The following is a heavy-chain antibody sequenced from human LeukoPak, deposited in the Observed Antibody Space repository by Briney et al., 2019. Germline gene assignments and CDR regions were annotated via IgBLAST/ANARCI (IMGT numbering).Heavy chain of an antibody. CDR2: DWYDGRDK. CDR1: GFTFSAYV. CDR3: ARGMARDIWYFAY. V-gene: IGHV3-30*02. J-gene: IGHJ4*02. D-gene: IGHD5-24*01. Sequence: PGGSLRLFCEVSGFTFSAYVIHWARPSPGKGLEGVAFDWYDGRDKFYADSVKGPFHVSKDNSRTTLRLQMNRPRSEHTAVYLCARGMARDIWYFAYWGQGIRVTVSS.